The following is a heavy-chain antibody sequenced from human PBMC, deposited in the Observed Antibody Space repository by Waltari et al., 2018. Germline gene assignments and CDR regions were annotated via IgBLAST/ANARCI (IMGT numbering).Heavy chain of an antibody. CDR1: GYSISSGYY. D-gene: IGHD6-13*01. CDR3: ARIRIAAAGTYYYGMDV. V-gene: IGHV4-38-2*01. Sequence: QVQLQESGPGLVKPSETLSLTCAVSGYSISSGYYWGWIRQPPGKGLEWIGSIYHSGRTYYNPSLKSRVTISVDTSKNQFSLKLSSVTAADTAVYYCARIRIAAAGTYYYGMDVWGQGTTVTVSS. J-gene: IGHJ6*02. CDR2: IYHSGRT.